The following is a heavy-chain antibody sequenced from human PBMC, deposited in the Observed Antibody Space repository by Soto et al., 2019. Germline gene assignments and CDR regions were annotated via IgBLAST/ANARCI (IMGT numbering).Heavy chain of an antibody. Sequence: GGSLRLSCVASGLTIGSRAFSWVRQAPGEGLKCVSTITDTGGDAKYADSVRGRFVISRDNSKKTLYLQMPSLTAEDSAMYFCARGSTDSYPGSRIFIFWGRGTLVTVSS. J-gene: IGHJ4*02. V-gene: IGHV3-23*01. CDR3: ARGSTDSYPGSRIFIF. CDR1: GLTIGSRA. CDR2: ITDTGGDA. D-gene: IGHD3-10*01.